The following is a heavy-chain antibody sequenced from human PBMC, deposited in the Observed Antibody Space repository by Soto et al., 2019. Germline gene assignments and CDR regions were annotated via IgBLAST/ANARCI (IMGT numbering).Heavy chain of an antibody. CDR2: INSDGSST. V-gene: IGHV3-74*01. CDR3: ARASDCSGGSCYSFAYYYYMDV. Sequence: EVQLVESGGGLVQPGGSLRLSCAASGFTFSSYWMHWVRQAPGKGLVWVSRINSDGSSTSYADSVKGRFTISRDNAKNARYLQMSSLRAEDTAVYYCARASDCSGGSCYSFAYYYYMDVWGKGTTVTVSS. CDR1: GFTFSSYW. J-gene: IGHJ6*03. D-gene: IGHD2-15*01.